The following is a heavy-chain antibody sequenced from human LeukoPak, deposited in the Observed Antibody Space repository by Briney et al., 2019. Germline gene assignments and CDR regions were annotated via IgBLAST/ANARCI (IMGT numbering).Heavy chain of an antibody. V-gene: IGHV3-48*03. D-gene: IGHD6-19*01. CDR1: GFTFSSYE. Sequence: GGSLRLSCAASGFTFSSYEMNWVRQAPGRGLEWVSYISSSGSTIYYADSVKCRFTISRDNAKNSLYLQMNSLRAEDTAVYYCASHSSGWYSDFDYWGQGTLVTVSS. J-gene: IGHJ4*02. CDR2: ISSSGSTI. CDR3: ASHSSGWYSDFDY.